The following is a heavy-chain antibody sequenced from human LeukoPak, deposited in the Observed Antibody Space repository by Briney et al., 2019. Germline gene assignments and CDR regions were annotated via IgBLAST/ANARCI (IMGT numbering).Heavy chain of an antibody. D-gene: IGHD4-17*01. V-gene: IGHV1-3*01. CDR2: INAGNGNT. CDR3: ARVGGDYLSAEYFQH. J-gene: IGHJ1*01. Sequence: ASVKVSCKASGYTFTSYAMHLVRQAPGQRLEWMGWINAGNGNTKYSQKFQGRVTITRDTSASTAYMELSSLRSEDTAVYYCARVGGDYLSAEYFQHWGQGTLVTVSS. CDR1: GYTFTSYA.